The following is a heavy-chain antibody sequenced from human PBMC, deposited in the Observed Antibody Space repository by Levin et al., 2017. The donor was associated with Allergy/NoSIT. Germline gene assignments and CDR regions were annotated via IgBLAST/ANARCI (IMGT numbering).Heavy chain of an antibody. CDR1: GFTFSSYA. CDR3: AKDRLGSWTSRYNWFDP. Sequence: GGSLRLSCAASGFTFSSYAMSWVRQAPGKGLEWVSAISGSGGSTYYADSVKGRFTISRDNSKNTLYLQMNSLRAEDTAVYYCAKDRLGSWTSRYNWFDPWGQGTLVTVSS. D-gene: IGHD6-13*01. J-gene: IGHJ5*02. CDR2: ISGSGGST. V-gene: IGHV3-23*01.